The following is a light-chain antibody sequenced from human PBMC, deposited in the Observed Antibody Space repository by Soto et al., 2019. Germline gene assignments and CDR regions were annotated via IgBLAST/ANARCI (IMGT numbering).Light chain of an antibody. CDR3: QSYDSSGVV. Sequence: SVLTQPPSVSGAPGQRVTISCTGSSSNIGAGYDVHWYQQLPGTAPKLLIYGNSKRPSGVPDRFSGSKSGTSASLAITGLQAEDEADYYCQSYDSSGVVFGGGTKLTVL. V-gene: IGLV1-40*01. CDR1: SSNIGAGYD. CDR2: GNS. J-gene: IGLJ2*01.